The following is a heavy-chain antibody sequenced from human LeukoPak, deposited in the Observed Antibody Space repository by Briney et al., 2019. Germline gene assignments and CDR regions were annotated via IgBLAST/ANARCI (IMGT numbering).Heavy chain of an antibody. CDR3: ARHSSSWYDDY. D-gene: IGHD6-13*01. Sequence: SETLSLTCAVSGASTSSHYWSWIRQPAGKGLEWIGRIYTGDNTNYNPSLKSRVTMSVDKSKNQFFLRLSSVTAADTAVYYCARHSSSWYDDYWGQGTLVTVSS. J-gene: IGHJ4*02. V-gene: IGHV4-4*07. CDR2: IYTGDNT. CDR1: GASTSSHY.